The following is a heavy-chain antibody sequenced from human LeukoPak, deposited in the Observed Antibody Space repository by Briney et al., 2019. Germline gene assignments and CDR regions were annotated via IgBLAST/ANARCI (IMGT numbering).Heavy chain of an antibody. J-gene: IGHJ4*02. D-gene: IGHD6-13*01. CDR1: GFTFSSYS. V-gene: IGHV3-21*01. Sequence: GSLRLSCAASGFTFSSYSMNWVRQAPGKGLEWVSSISSSSSYIYYADSVKGRFTISRDNAKNSLYLQMNSLRAEDTAAYYCARLLFGSSWYSGYFDYWGQGTLVTVSS. CDR2: ISSSSSYI. CDR3: ARLLFGSSWYSGYFDY.